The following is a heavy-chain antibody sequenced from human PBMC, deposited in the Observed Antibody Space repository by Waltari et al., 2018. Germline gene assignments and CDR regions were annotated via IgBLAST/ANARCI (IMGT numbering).Heavy chain of an antibody. Sequence: QVQLQQWGAGLLKPSETLSLTCAVYGGSFSGYYWSWIRQPQGKGLEWIGEINHSGSTTYNPSLKGRVTISVDTSKNQFSLKLSSVTAADTAVYYCARGPYDFWSGYYVNWFDPWGQGTLVTVSS. V-gene: IGHV4-34*01. D-gene: IGHD3-3*01. CDR3: ARGPYDFWSGYYVNWFDP. CDR2: INHSGST. J-gene: IGHJ5*02. CDR1: GGSFSGYY.